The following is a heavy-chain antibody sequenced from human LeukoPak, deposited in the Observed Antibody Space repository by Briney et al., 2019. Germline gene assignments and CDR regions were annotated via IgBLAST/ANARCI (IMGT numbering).Heavy chain of an antibody. J-gene: IGHJ5*02. CDR3: ARSSVGDFPYNNWFDP. D-gene: IGHD3-10*01. V-gene: IGHV5-51*01. CDR2: VHAGESDT. Sequence: GESLQISCQGSGHSFTNYWIGWVRPLPGKGLEWMGIVHAGESDTRYSPSFQGQVTISADKSISTAYLQWSSLKASDTAIYYCARSSVGDFPYNNWFDPWGQGTLVTVSS. CDR1: GHSFTNYW.